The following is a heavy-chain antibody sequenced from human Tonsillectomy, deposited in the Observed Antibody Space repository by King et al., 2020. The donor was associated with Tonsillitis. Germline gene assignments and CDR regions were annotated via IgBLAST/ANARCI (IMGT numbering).Heavy chain of an antibody. CDR3: AKQIGFCNGGTCSLDY. V-gene: IGHV3-23*04. J-gene: IGHJ4*02. CDR2: ISGSGGYT. CDR1: GFTLSNYA. Sequence: VQLVESGGGLVQAGGSLRLSCAASGFTLSNYAMSWVRQTPGKGLEWVSSISGSGGYTYYADSVEGRFTISRDNSKNKLFLQMISLRAEDTAVYYCAKQIGFCNGGTCSLDYWGQGALVTVSS. D-gene: IGHD2-15*01.